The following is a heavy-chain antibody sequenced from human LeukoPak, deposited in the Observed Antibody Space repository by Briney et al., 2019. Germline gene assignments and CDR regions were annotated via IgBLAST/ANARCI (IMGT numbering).Heavy chain of an antibody. Sequence: GASVKVSCKASGYTFTNYDINWVRQAPGQGLEWMGIINPSGGSTSYAQKFQGRVTMTRDTSISTAYMELSRLRSDDTAVYYCARSAAGGSYFDYWGQGTLVTVSS. CDR2: INPSGGST. CDR3: ARSAAGGSYFDY. D-gene: IGHD6-13*01. V-gene: IGHV1-46*01. J-gene: IGHJ4*02. CDR1: GYTFTNYD.